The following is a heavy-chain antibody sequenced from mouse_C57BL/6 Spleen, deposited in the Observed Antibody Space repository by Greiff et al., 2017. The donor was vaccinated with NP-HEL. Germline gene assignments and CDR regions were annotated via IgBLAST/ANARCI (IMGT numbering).Heavy chain of an antibody. CDR2: INPNNGGT. J-gene: IGHJ2*01. CDR1: GYTFTDYY. D-gene: IGHD1-2*01. CDR3: APQGDYYGGY. Sequence: EVQLQQSGPELVKPGASVKISCKASGYTFTDYYMNWVKQSHGKSLEWIGDINPNNGGTSYNQKFKGKATLTVDKSSSTAYMELRSLTSEDSAVYYCAPQGDYYGGYWGQGTTLTVSS. V-gene: IGHV1-26*01.